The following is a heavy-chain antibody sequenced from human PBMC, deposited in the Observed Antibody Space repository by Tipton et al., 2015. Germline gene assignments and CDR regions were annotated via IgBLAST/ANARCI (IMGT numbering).Heavy chain of an antibody. Sequence: TLSLTCGVSGDSMTNGAFYWSWIRQLPGKGLEWIGYIQHSGRTYYNPSLKSRLTMSVDTSDHQVSLTLSSVTSADTAVYYCARGGAGYYYDSVGYLSWGQGTLVTVSP. D-gene: IGHD3-22*01. V-gene: IGHV4-31*11. CDR1: GDSMTNGAFY. J-gene: IGHJ5*02. CDR2: IQHSGRT. CDR3: ARGGAGYYYDSVGYLS.